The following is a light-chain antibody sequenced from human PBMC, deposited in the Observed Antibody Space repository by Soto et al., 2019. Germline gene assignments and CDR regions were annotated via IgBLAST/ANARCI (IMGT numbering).Light chain of an antibody. V-gene: IGLV2-23*01. CDR3: CSYAGSSIVV. CDR1: SSDVGSYNL. J-gene: IGLJ2*01. CDR2: EGS. Sequence: QSALTQPASVSGSPGQSITISCTGTSSDVGSYNLVSWYQQHPGKAPKLMIYEGSKRPSGVSNRFSGSKSGNTASLTISGFQAEDGADYYCCSYAGSSIVVFGGGTKLTVL.